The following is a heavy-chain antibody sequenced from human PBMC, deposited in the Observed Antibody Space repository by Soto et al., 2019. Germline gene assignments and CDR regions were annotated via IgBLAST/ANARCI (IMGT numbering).Heavy chain of an antibody. CDR2: IYYSGST. Sequence: QVQLQESGPGLVKPSQNLSLTCTVSGGSISSGGYYLSWIRQPPGKGLEWIGYIYYSGSTYYNPSLKSRVTISVDTSKNQFSLKLSSVTAADTAVYYCARERCSHREDDFDYWGQGTLVTVSS. V-gene: IGHV4-31*03. D-gene: IGHD1-26*01. CDR1: GGSISSGGYY. CDR3: ARERCSHREDDFDY. J-gene: IGHJ4*02.